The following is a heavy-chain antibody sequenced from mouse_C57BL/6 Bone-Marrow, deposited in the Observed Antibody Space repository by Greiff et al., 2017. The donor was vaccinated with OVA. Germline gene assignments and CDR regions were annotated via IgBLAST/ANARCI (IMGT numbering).Heavy chain of an antibody. CDR2: INPNNGGT. D-gene: IGHD2-1*01. CDR3: ASSTISPYYFDY. J-gene: IGHJ2*01. V-gene: IGHV1-26*01. CDR1: GYTFTDYY. Sequence: VQLQQSGPELVKPGASVKISCKASGYTFTDYYMNWVKQSHGKSLEWIGDINPNNGGTSYNQKFKGKATLTVDKSSSTAYMELRSLTSEDSAVYYCASSTISPYYFDYGGQGTTLTVST.